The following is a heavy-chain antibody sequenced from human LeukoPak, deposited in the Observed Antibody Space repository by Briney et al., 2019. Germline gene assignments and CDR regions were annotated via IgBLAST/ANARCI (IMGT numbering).Heavy chain of an antibody. CDR1: GFTFSSYA. CDR3: AKGHTMIVVALSRVLDN. Sequence: LAGGSLRLSCAASGFTFSSYAMSWVRQAPGKGLEWVSAISGSGGSTYYASSVKGRITIFSTNSKNTLYLQMNSLRAEDTAVYYCAKGHTMIVVALSRVLDNWGQRTLVTVSS. D-gene: IGHD3-22*01. CDR2: ISGSGGST. V-gene: IGHV3-23*01. J-gene: IGHJ4*02.